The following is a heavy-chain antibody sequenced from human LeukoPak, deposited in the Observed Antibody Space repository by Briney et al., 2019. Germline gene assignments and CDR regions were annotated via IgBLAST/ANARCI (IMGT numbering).Heavy chain of an antibody. CDR1: GYTFTSYY. CDR3: ATPPSTWGYYYYGMDV. Sequence: GASVKVSCKASGYTFTSYYMHWVRQAPGQGLEWMGIINPSGGSTSYAQKFQGRVTMTRDTSTSTVYMELSSLRSEDTAVYYCATPPSTWGYYYYGMDVWGKGTTVTVSS. J-gene: IGHJ6*04. D-gene: IGHD6-13*01. CDR2: INPSGGST. V-gene: IGHV1-46*01.